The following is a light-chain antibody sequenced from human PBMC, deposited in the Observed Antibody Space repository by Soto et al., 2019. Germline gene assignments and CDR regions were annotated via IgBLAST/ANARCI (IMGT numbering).Light chain of an antibody. CDR3: SSFTKTITRYA. CDR2: EVS. Sequence: QSALTQPASVSGSPGQSITISCTGTSSDVGGYNYVSWFQHHPGKAPKLIIYEVSYRPSGVSARFSGSKSGDTASLTISGLQAEDEADYYCSSFTKTITRYAFGTGTKVTVL. J-gene: IGLJ1*01. V-gene: IGLV2-14*01. CDR1: SSDVGGYNY.